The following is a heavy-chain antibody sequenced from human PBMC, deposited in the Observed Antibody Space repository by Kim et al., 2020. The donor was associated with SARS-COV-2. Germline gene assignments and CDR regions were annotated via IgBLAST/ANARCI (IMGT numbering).Heavy chain of an antibody. CDR3: ARGPVATPPYGMDV. D-gene: IGHD5-12*01. CDR1: GGSFSGYY. Sequence: SETLSLTCAVYGGSFSGYYWSWIRQPPGKGLEWIGEINHSGSTNYNPSLKSRVTISVDTSKNQFSLKLSSVAAADTAEYYCARGPVATPPYGMDVWGQGTTVTVSS. J-gene: IGHJ6*02. V-gene: IGHV4-34*01. CDR2: INHSGST.